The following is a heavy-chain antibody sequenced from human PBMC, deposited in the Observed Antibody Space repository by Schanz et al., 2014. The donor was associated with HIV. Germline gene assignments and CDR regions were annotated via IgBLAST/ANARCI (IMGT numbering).Heavy chain of an antibody. V-gene: IGHV3-21*01. CDR1: GFTFSSYA. CDR2: ISSNTNYI. J-gene: IGHJ3*02. Sequence: EVQLVESGGGLVQRGGSLRLSCAASGFTFSSYAMSWVRQAPGKGLEWISSISSNTNYINYADSVKGRFTISRDNVKNSVHLQMTNLRADDTAVYYCARELVPSWGAFDIWGQGTMVTVSS. D-gene: IGHD3-16*01. CDR3: ARELVPSWGAFDI.